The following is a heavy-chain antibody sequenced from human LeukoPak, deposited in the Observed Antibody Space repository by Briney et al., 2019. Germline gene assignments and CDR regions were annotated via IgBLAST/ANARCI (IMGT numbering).Heavy chain of an antibody. Sequence: AGGSLRLSCAASGFTFSNYSMSWVRQAPGKGLEWVSRISGSDTSTYYADSVKGRFTISRDNSKNTLELQMNSLRAEDTAVYYCTKARSASSSSCYKYWGQGILVTVSS. J-gene: IGHJ4*02. V-gene: IGHV3-23*01. CDR1: GFTFSNYS. CDR2: ISGSDTST. CDR3: TKARSASSSSCYKY. D-gene: IGHD2-2*02.